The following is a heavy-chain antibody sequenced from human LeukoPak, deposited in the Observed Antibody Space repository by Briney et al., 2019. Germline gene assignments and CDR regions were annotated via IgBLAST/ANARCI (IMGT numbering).Heavy chain of an antibody. J-gene: IGHJ3*02. CDR3: ARSFYQYGADAFDI. V-gene: IGHV4-61*02. Sequence: SQTLSITCTVAGGSISIGRYYWSWIRQPAGKGLEWIGRIYTSGSTNYNPYLKSRVTMYLDTCKNQSSLELSLLNVADPAVYYCARSFYQYGADAFDIWGQGTMVTVSS. D-gene: IGHD2/OR15-2a*01. CDR2: IYTSGST. CDR1: GGSISIGRYY.